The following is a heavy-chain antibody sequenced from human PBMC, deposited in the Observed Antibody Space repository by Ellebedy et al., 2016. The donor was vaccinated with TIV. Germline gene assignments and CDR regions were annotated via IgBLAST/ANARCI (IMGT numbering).Heavy chain of an antibody. CDR3: AREDWETSNLDS. D-gene: IGHD3/OR15-3a*01. CDR1: GGSASSGSYY. CDR2: TYHSGS. V-gene: IGHV4-61*01. Sequence: MPGGSLRLSCTVSGGSASSGSYYWTWIRQPPGKGLAWIGYTYHSGSRYAPSLKSRVTMSVDASQNQFSLKMTSVTEVDTALYYCAREDWETSNLDSWGLGVLVTVSS. J-gene: IGHJ4*02.